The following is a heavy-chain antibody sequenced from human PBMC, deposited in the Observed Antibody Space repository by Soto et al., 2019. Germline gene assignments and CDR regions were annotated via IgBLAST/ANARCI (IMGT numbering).Heavy chain of an antibody. D-gene: IGHD3-22*01. CDR1: GYTFTGYN. V-gene: IGHV1-2*02. CDR2: INPNTGDT. CDR3: ARDRVDYYDSKTIYYYYRMDV. J-gene: IGHJ6*02. Sequence: ASVKVSCKASGYTFTGYNIHWVRQAPGQGLEYIGWINPNTGDTNYAQKFQGRVTMTGVTSISTAYLXLSRLTSDDTAVYHCARDRVDYYDSKTIYYYYRMDVWGQGTTVTVSS.